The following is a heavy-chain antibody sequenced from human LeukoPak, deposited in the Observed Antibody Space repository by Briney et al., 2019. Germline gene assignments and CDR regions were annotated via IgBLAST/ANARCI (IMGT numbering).Heavy chain of an antibody. D-gene: IGHD3-22*01. V-gene: IGHV3-23*01. CDR1: GFTFSSYA. CDR3: AKQEDYYDSSGPEYYFDY. Sequence: SGGSLRLSCAASGFTFSSYAMSWVRQAPGKGLERVSAISGSGGSTYYADSVKGRFTISRDNSKNTLYLQMNSLRAEDTAVYYCAKQEDYYDSSGPEYYFDYWGQGTLVTVSS. CDR2: ISGSGGST. J-gene: IGHJ4*02.